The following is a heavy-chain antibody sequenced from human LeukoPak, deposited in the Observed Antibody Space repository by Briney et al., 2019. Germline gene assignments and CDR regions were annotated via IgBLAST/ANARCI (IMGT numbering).Heavy chain of an antibody. CDR1: GGSISSYY. D-gene: IGHD1-26*01. Sequence: PPETLSLTCTVSGGSISSYYWSWIRQPPGKGLEWIGYIYYSGSTNYNPSLKSRVTISVDTAKNQFSLKLSPVTAADTAVYYCARVKYSGSYYMDVWGKGTTVTVSS. J-gene: IGHJ6*03. CDR3: ARVKYSGSYYMDV. V-gene: IGHV4-59*08. CDR2: IYYSGST.